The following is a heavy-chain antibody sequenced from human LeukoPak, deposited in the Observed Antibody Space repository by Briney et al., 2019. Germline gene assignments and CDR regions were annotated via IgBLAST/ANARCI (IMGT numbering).Heavy chain of an antibody. V-gene: IGHV4-39*02. J-gene: IGHJ3*02. CDR3: ARESRARAFDI. CDR1: GGSIRSSYYY. CDR2: IYDSGST. Sequence: PSETLSLTCTVSGGSIRSSYYYWGWIRQPPGKGLEWIGSIYDSGSTYYNPSLKSRVTISVDTSKNQFSLKLSSVTAADTAVYYCARESRARAFDIWGQGTMVTVSS. D-gene: IGHD3-10*01.